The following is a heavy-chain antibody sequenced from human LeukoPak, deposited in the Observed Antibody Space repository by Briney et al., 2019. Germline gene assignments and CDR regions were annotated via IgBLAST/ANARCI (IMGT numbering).Heavy chain of an antibody. V-gene: IGHV1-46*01. CDR3: ARRVATVRYSGSYPARKNAFDI. CDR2: INPSGGST. D-gene: IGHD1-26*01. CDR1: GYTFTSYY. Sequence: ASVKVSCKASGYTFTSYYMHWVRQAPGQGLEWMGIINPSGGSTSYAQKFQGRVTMTRDMSTSTVYMELSSLRSEDTAVYYCARRVATVRYSGSYPARKNAFDIWGQGTMVTVSS. J-gene: IGHJ3*02.